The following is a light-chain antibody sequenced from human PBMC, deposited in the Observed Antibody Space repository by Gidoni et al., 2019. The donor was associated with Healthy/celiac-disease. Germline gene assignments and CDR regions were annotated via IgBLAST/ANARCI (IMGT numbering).Light chain of an antibody. CDR2: AAS. CDR1: PGISSY. V-gene: IGKV1-9*01. CDR3: QQLNSYPGS. Sequence: DTQLTESPSFLSASVGDRVTITCLASPGISSYLAWYQQKPGKAPKLLIYAASTLQSGVPSRFSGSGSGTEFTLTISSLQPEDFATYYCQQLNSYPGSFGQGTKLEIK. J-gene: IGKJ2*04.